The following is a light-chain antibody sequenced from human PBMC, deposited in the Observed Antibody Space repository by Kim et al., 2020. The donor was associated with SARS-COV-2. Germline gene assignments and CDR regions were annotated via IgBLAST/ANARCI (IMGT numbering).Light chain of an antibody. CDR3: QQYDYYPYT. Sequence: SASIGDRVTIACRASQSIGSWLAWYQQKPGRAPKLLIYKASSLANGVPSRFSGSGSGTEFPLTISSLQPDDFATYYCQQYDYYPYTFGQGTKLEI. CDR1: QSIGSW. J-gene: IGKJ2*01. V-gene: IGKV1-5*03. CDR2: KAS.